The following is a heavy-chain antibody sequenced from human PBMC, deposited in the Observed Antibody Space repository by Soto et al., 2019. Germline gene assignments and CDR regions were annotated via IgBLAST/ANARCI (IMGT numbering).Heavy chain of an antibody. CDR3: ARLNYYDSSGYYYRRRQHDAFDI. D-gene: IGHD3-22*01. V-gene: IGHV1-18*01. Sequence: ASVKVSCKASGYTFTSYGISWVRQAPGQGLEWMGWISAYNGNTNYAQKLQGRVTMTTDTSTSTAYMELRSLRSDDTAVYYCARLNYYDSSGYYYRRRQHDAFDIWGLGTMVTVSS. J-gene: IGHJ3*02. CDR2: ISAYNGNT. CDR1: GYTFTSYG.